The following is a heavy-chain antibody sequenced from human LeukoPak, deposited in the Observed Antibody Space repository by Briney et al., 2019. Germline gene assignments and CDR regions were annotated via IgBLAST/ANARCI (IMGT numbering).Heavy chain of an antibody. CDR1: WYSFTRNW. Sequence: ESLKTLLSGFWYSFTRNWNGWGRQRPGKGVGGRGSYYPCGSDTRYSPSFQGQVTISVDKSISTGYLKWSSLKASDTAMYYCAKQPGVGVQWGQGTLVTVSS. J-gene: IGHJ4*02. V-gene: IGHV5-51*01. CDR2: YYPCGSDT. CDR3: AKQPGVGVQ. D-gene: IGHD2-2*01.